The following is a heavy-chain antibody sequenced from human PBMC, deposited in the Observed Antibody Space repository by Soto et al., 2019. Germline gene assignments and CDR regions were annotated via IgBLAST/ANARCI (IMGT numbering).Heavy chain of an antibody. Sequence: GGSLRLSCAASGFTFSSYSMNWVRQAPGKGLEWVSYISSSSSTIYYADSVKGRFTISRDNAKNSLYLQMNSLRAEDTAVYYCARQKYSSSSGFDYWGQGTLVTVSS. CDR1: GFTFSSYS. CDR3: ARQKYSSSSGFDY. D-gene: IGHD6-6*01. V-gene: IGHV3-48*01. CDR2: ISSSSSTI. J-gene: IGHJ4*02.